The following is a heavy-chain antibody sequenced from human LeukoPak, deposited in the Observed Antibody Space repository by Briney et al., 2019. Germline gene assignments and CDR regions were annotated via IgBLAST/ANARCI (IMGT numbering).Heavy chain of an antibody. J-gene: IGHJ4*02. V-gene: IGHV1-2*02. Sequence: ASVKVSCKASGYTFTGYYMHWVRQAPGQGLEWMGWIIPNSGGTNYAQKFQGRVTMTRDTSISTAYMELCRLRSDDTAVYYCARDKSGRGNLFYYWGQGTLVTVSS. CDR2: IIPNSGGT. D-gene: IGHD1-14*01. CDR1: GYTFTGYY. CDR3: ARDKSGRGNLFYY.